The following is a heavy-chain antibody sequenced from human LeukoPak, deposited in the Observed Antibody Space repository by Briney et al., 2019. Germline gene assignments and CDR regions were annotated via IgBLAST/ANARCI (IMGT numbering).Heavy chain of an antibody. CDR1: GFSLSNYW. CDR3: AWYGVTHGLDV. CDR2: TNQDGSDK. Sequence: GGSLRLSCAASGFSLSNYWMSWVRQAPGKGLEWVANTNQDGSDKYYVDSVMGRFTISKDNAKNSVYLQMNSLRPEDTAIYYCAWYGVTHGLDVWGQGTTVTVSS. J-gene: IGHJ6*02. V-gene: IGHV3-7*01. D-gene: IGHD3-10*01.